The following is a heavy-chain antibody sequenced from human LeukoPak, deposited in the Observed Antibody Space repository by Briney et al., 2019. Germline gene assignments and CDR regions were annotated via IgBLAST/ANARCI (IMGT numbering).Heavy chain of an antibody. D-gene: IGHD4-17*01. CDR3: ARGPSYGPFDY. J-gene: IGHJ4*02. V-gene: IGHV4-34*01. CDR2: INHSGST. Sequence: SETLSLTCAVYGGSFSGYYWSWICQPPGKGLEWIGEINHSGSTNYNPSLKSRVTISVDTSKNQFSLKLSSVTAADTAVYYCARGPSYGPFDYWGQGTLVTVSS. CDR1: GGSFSGYY.